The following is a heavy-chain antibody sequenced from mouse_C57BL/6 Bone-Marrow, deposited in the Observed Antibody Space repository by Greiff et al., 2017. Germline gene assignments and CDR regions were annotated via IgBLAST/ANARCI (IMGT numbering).Heavy chain of an antibody. D-gene: IGHD1-1*01. CDR3: ARPTVKGIDY. CDR2: IHPNSGST. V-gene: IGHV1-64*01. Sequence: QVQLQQSGAELVKPGASVKLSCKASGYTFTSYWMHWVKQRPGQGLEWIGMIHPNSGSTNYNEKFKSKATLTVDKSSSTAYMQLSSLTSEDSAVYYCARPTVKGIDYWGQGTTLTVSS. J-gene: IGHJ2*01. CDR1: GYTFTSYW.